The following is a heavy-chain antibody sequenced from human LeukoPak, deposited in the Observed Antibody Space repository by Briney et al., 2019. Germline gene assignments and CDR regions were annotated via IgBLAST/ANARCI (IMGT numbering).Heavy chain of an antibody. V-gene: IGHV4-61*02. CDR2: IYTSGST. D-gene: IGHD2-2*01. CDR3: ARGSTAARVDY. Sequence: NSSETLSLTCTVSGGSISSGSYYWSWIRQPAGKGLEWIGRIYTSGSTNYNPSLKSRVTMSLDTSKNQFSLKLSSVTAVDTAVYYCARGSTAARVDYWGQGTLVIVSS. J-gene: IGHJ4*02. CDR1: GGSISSGSYY.